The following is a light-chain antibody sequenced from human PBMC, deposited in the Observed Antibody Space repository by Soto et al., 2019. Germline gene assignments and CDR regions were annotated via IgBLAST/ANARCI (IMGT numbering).Light chain of an antibody. CDR3: QQYGSTGT. CDR2: GAS. V-gene: IGKV3-20*01. J-gene: IGKJ4*01. Sequence: EIVLTQSPGTLSLSPGERATLSCRTSQSVSSNYLAWYQQKPGQAPRLLIYGASSRATGIPDRFSGGGSGTDFTLTISRLEPDDFAVYYCQQYGSTGTFGGGTKVEIK. CDR1: QSVSSNY.